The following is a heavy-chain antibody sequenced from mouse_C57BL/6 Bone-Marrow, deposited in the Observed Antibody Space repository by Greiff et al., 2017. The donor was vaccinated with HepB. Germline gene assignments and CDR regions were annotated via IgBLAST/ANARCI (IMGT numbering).Heavy chain of an antibody. CDR3: ARQEIWGAMYY. CDR2: ISSGGSYT. Sequence: EVKLVESGGDLVKPGGSLKLSCAASGFNFSSYGMSWVRQTPDKRLEWVATISSGGSYTYYPASVKGRFTISRDKAKNTLYLQMSSLKSEDTAMYYCARQEIWGAMYYWGQGTSVTGTS. CDR1: GFNFSSYG. J-gene: IGHJ4*01. V-gene: IGHV5-6*01.